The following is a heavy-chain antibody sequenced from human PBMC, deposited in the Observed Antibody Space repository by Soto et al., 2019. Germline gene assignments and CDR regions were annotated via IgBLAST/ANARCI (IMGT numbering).Heavy chain of an antibody. CDR1: GYTLTELS. CDR2: FDPEDGET. V-gene: IGHV1-24*01. D-gene: IGHD6-13*01. Sequence: QVQLVQSGAEVKKPGASVKVSCKVSGYTLTELSMHWVRQAPGKVLEWMGGFDPEDGETIYEQKFQGRVTITENTSTDTAYMELSSLRSEDPAVYYCATAHSSSWYISNWFDPWGQGTLVTVSS. CDR3: ATAHSSSWYISNWFDP. J-gene: IGHJ5*02.